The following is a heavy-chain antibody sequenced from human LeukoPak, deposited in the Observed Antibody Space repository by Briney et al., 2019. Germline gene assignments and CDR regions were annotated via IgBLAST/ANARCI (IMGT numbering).Heavy chain of an antibody. J-gene: IGHJ3*02. Sequence: PSGTLSLTCAVSGGSISSGGYSWSWIRQPPGKGLEWIGYIYHSGSTYYNPSLKSRVTISVDRSKNQFSLKLSSVTAADTAVYYCARANQRISMIVVAPDAFDIWGQGTMVTVSS. V-gene: IGHV4-30-2*01. CDR2: IYHSGST. D-gene: IGHD3-22*01. CDR3: ARANQRISMIVVAPDAFDI. CDR1: GGSISSGGYS.